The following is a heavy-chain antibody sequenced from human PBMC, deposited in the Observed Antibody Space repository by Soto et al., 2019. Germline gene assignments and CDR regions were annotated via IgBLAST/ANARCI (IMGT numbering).Heavy chain of an antibody. CDR2: IDPSDSYT. CDR1: GYSFTSYW. Sequence: GESLKISCKGSGYSFTSYWISWVRQMPGKGLEWMGRIDPSDSYTNYSPSFQGHVTISADKSISTAYLQWSSLKASDTAMYYCARRGSSWYGDYYYGMDVWGQGTTVTVSS. D-gene: IGHD6-13*01. J-gene: IGHJ6*02. V-gene: IGHV5-10-1*01. CDR3: ARRGSSWYGDYYYGMDV.